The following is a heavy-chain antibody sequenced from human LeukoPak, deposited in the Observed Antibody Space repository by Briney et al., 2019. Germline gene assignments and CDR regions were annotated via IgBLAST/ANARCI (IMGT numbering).Heavy chain of an antibody. V-gene: IGHV1-18*01. Sequence: GASVKVSCKASGYTFSNYAFTWVRQAPGQGLEWMGWISAYNGNKNYAQKLQGRVTMTTDTSTSTAYLELRSLTSDDTAVYYCASSPYYFDTGGYYDHWGQGTLLTVSS. CDR1: GYTFSNYA. D-gene: IGHD3-22*01. J-gene: IGHJ5*02. CDR3: ASSPYYFDTGGYYDH. CDR2: ISAYNGNK.